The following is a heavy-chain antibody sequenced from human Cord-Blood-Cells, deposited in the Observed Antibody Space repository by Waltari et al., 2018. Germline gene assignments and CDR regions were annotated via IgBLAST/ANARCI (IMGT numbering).Heavy chain of an antibody. V-gene: IGHV3-7*01. CDR3: ARDHDYGDYYFDY. J-gene: IGHJ4*02. D-gene: IGHD4-17*01. Sequence: EVQLVESGGDLVQPGGSLRLSCAASGFTFSSYWMSWVRQAPGKGLEWVANIKQDGSEKYYVDSVKGRFTISRDNAKNSLYLQMNSLRAEDTAVYYCARDHDYGDYYFDYWGQGTLVTVSS. CDR1: GFTFSSYW. CDR2: IKQDGSEK.